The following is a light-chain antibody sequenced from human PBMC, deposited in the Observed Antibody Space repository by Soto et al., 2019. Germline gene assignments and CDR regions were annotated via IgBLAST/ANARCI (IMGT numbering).Light chain of an antibody. CDR3: QQRHMWPIT. CDR1: QSSRGL. V-gene: IGKV3-11*01. Sequence: EVVLTQSPVTLSLSPGERATLSCRASQSSRGLLAWYQQKPGQAPRLLIYDAYNRATGIPPRFSGSGSGTDFTLTISSLEPEDSAVYYCQQRHMWPITFGQGTRLEI. J-gene: IGKJ5*01. CDR2: DAY.